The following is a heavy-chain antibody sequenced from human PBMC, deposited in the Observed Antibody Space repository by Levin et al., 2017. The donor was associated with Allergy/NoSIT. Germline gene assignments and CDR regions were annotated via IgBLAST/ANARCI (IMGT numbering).Heavy chain of an antibody. CDR3: AKDHHIAVAGTFDY. V-gene: IGHV3-23*01. J-gene: IGHJ4*02. CDR1: GFTFSSYA. D-gene: IGHD6-19*01. CDR2: ISGSGGST. Sequence: ETLSLTCAASGFTFSSYAMSWVRQAPGKGLEWVSAISGSGGSTYYADSVKGRFTISRDNSKNTLYLQMNSLRAEDTAVYYCAKDHHIAVAGTFDYWGQGTLVTVSS.